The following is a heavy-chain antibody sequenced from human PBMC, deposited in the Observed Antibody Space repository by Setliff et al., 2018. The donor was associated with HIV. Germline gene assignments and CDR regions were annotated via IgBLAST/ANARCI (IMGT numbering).Heavy chain of an antibody. J-gene: IGHJ4*02. CDR3: VRDRIEGRTVFDT. CDR2: ISAYNGNT. D-gene: IGHD2-8*02. Sequence: ASVKVSCKASGYTFTSFGISWVRQAPGQGLEWMGRISAYNGNTDHAQRLQGRVTMTTDTSTRTAYMELRSLRSDDTAVYYCVRDRIEGRTVFDTWGLGTLVTVSS. V-gene: IGHV1-18*01. CDR1: GYTFTSFG.